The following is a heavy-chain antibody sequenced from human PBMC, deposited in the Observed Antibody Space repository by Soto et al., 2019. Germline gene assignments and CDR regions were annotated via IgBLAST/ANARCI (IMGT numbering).Heavy chain of an antibody. CDR2: VSPPFRTS. Sequence: QVQLVQSGAEVKKPGSSVKVSCKTSGVSFNNNGIGWVRQAPGHGLEWMGGVSPPFRTSNYARKFQGRISITADASTGTVNMELSSLTSEDTAPYYCARGLYYGSGSYSPYGMDVWGQGTTVTVSS. V-gene: IGHV1-69*01. CDR1: GVSFNNNG. CDR3: ARGLYYGSGSYSPYGMDV. D-gene: IGHD3-10*01. J-gene: IGHJ6*02.